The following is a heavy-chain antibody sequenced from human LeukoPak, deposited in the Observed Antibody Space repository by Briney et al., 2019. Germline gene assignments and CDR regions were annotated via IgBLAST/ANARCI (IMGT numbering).Heavy chain of an antibody. CDR2: IYPDESST. D-gene: IGHD2-2*01. V-gene: IGHV5-51*01. Sequence: AGSLKISCKGSGYRFTAFWIALVRQVPGKGLGGVGIIYPDESSTTYCPSFQGQVTISAGKSITTSYLQWGSLKASDTCIYYCARHVRPGMPMTTTLSAYPCYHGMDVWGKGTTVTAYS. J-gene: IGHJ6*04. CDR1: GYRFTAFW. CDR3: ARHVRPGMPMTTTLSAYPCYHGMDV.